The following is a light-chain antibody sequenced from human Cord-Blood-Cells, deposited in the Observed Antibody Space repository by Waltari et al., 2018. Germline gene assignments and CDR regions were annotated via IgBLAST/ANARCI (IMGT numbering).Light chain of an antibody. J-gene: IGKJ4*01. V-gene: IGKV3D-15*01. Sequence: EIVMTQSPATRSVSPGERATLSCRASQSVGSNIAWYQQKPGQAPKLLIYGASTRATGIPARFSGSGSGTQFTLTVSSLQSEDFAVYYCQQYNNWPPLTFGGGTKVEIK. CDR1: QSVGSN. CDR3: QQYNNWPPLT. CDR2: GAS.